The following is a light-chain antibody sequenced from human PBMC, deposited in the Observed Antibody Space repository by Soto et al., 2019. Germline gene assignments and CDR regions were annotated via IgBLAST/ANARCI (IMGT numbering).Light chain of an antibody. CDR1: SSNSGAGYD. J-gene: IGLJ2*01. CDR3: QSYDSSLSGSVV. V-gene: IGLV1-40*01. Sequence: QSVLTQPPSVSGAPGQRVTISCTGSSSNSGAGYDVHWYQQLPGTAPKLLIYTNRNRPSGVADRFSGSKSGSSASLAITGLQADDEADYYCQSYDSSLSGSVVFGGGTKLTVL. CDR2: TNR.